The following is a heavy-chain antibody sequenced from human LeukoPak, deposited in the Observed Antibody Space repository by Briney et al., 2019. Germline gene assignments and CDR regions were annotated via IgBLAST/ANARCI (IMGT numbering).Heavy chain of an antibody. D-gene: IGHD4-11*01. Sequence: GGSLRLSCTASGFTFDDFSIHWVRQTPGKGLEWVSLISKYGDRTYYADSVKGRFTISRDNSKNTLYLQMNSVRAEDTAVYYCAKAEGHDYSRAPETHMDVWGKGTTVTVSS. CDR2: ISKYGDRT. J-gene: IGHJ6*03. V-gene: IGHV3-43*01. CDR1: GFTFDDFS. CDR3: AKAEGHDYSRAPETHMDV.